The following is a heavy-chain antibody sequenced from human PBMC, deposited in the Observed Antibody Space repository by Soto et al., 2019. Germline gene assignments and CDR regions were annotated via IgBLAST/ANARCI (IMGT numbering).Heavy chain of an antibody. V-gene: IGHV3-23*01. Sequence: PVGSLRLSCAASGFTFSSYAMSWVRQAPGKGLEWVSAISGSGGSTYYAASVKGRFTISRDNSKNTLYLQMNSLRAEDTAVYYCAKDPAIAAPTAWFDPWGQGTLVTVSS. CDR1: GFTFSSYA. J-gene: IGHJ5*02. CDR2: ISGSGGST. CDR3: AKDPAIAAPTAWFDP. D-gene: IGHD6-6*01.